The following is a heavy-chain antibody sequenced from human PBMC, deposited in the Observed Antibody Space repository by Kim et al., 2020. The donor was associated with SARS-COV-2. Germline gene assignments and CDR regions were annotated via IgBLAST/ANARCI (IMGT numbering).Heavy chain of an antibody. Sequence: GGSLRLSCAASGFTFSSYAMHWVRQAPGKGLEWVAVISYDGSNKYYADSVKGRFTISRDNSKNTLYLQMNSLRAEDTAVYYCARDLGHLLRYFDWSTKRNPDDWGQGTRVTVSS. J-gene: IGHJ4*02. V-gene: IGHV3-30*04. D-gene: IGHD3-9*01. CDR3: ARDLGHLLRYFDWSTKRNPDD. CDR1: GFTFSSYA. CDR2: ISYDGSNK.